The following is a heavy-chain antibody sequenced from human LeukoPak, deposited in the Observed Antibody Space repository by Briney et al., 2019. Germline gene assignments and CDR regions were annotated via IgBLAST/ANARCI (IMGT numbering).Heavy chain of an antibody. CDR3: ARDKRKGIVGSTKSYFDY. J-gene: IGHJ4*02. CDR1: GFTFRDYY. Sequence: PGGSLRLSCAASGFTFRDYYMVWIRQAPGKGLEWVSHISSSVTTVYYADSVRGRFTLSRDNAKNSVSLQMNSLRAEDTAVYYCARDKRKGIVGSTKSYFDYWGQGTLVTVSS. CDR2: ISSSVTTV. V-gene: IGHV3-11*04. D-gene: IGHD1-26*01.